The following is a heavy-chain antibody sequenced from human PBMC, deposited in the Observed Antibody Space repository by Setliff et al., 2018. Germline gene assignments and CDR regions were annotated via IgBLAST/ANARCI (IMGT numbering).Heavy chain of an antibody. V-gene: IGHV1-46*01. CDR3: ARDRGTREQDAFDI. J-gene: IGHJ3*02. CDR1: GYTFTSYY. CDR2: INPSGGST. Sequence: ASVKVSCKASGYTFTSYYMHWVRQAPGQGLEWMGIINPSGGSTSYAQKFQGRVTMTRDTSTSTASMELRSLRSDDTAVYYCARDRGTREQDAFDIWGQGTMVTVSS. D-gene: IGHD1-26*01.